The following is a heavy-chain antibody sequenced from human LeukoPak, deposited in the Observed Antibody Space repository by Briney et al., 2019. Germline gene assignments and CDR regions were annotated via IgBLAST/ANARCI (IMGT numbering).Heavy chain of an antibody. D-gene: IGHD2-2*01. V-gene: IGHV1-69*13. CDR1: GGTFISYA. CDR2: IIPIFGTA. CDR3: ARYAVPAAPYYYFYYMDV. J-gene: IGHJ6*03. Sequence: SVKVSCKASGGTFISYAISWVRQAPGQGLEWMGGIIPIFGTANYAQKFQGRVTITADESTSTAYMELSSLRSEDTAVYYCARYAVPAAPYYYFYYMDVWGKGTTVTVSS.